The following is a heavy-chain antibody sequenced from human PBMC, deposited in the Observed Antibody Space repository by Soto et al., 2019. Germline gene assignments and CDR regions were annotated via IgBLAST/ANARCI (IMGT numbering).Heavy chain of an antibody. CDR1: GFTFSSYG. CDR3: AKDLAAAGTVGY. V-gene: IGHV3-30*18. J-gene: IGHJ4*02. Sequence: QVQLVESGGGVVQPGRSLRLSCAASGFTFSSYGMHWVRQAPGKGLEWVAVISYDGSNKYYADSVKGRFTISRDNSKNTLYLQMNSLRAEDTAVYYCAKDLAAAGTVGYWGQGTLVTVSS. D-gene: IGHD6-13*01. CDR2: ISYDGSNK.